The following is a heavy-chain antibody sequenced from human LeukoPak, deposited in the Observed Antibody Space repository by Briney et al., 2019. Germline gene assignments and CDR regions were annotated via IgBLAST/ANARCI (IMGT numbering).Heavy chain of an antibody. D-gene: IGHD6-19*01. V-gene: IGHV4-61*01. CDR3: ARGRGGWYHLPPDY. Sequence: PSETLSLTCTVSGGSVSSGSYYWSWIRQPPGTGLEWIGYIYYSGSTNYNPSLKSRVTISVDTSKNQFSLKLSSVTAADTAVYYCARGRGGWYHLPPDYWGQGTLVTVSS. CDR1: GGSVSSGSYY. CDR2: IYYSGST. J-gene: IGHJ4*02.